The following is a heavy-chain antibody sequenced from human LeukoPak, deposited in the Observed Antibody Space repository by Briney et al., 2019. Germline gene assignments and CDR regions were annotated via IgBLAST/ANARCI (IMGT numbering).Heavy chain of an antibody. Sequence: GGSLRLSCAASGFTFSRYDIHWVRQAAGRGLEWVAAIAIAGDTFYAGSVKGRFTISRENAKNSLYLQMNSLRAGDTAVHYCARGVDGFDPWGQGTLVTVSS. V-gene: IGHV3-13*01. CDR1: GFTFSRYD. CDR3: ARGVDGFDP. J-gene: IGHJ5*02. CDR2: IAIAGDT.